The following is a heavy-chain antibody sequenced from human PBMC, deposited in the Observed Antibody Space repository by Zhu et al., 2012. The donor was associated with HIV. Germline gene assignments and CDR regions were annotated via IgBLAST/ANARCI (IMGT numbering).Heavy chain of an antibody. CDR1: GYSINSDYY. V-gene: IGHV4-38-2*02. CDR2: VYQAGSA. Sequence: QVQLTESGPRLVESSGTLSLMCSIGGYSINSDYYWAWIRQSPGKGLEWIGSVYQAGSAYYNESLRSRVTISVDNVQDRFSLKVTSVSAADTAVYFCARLRVXAAAIGFDHWGQGTPVTVSP. D-gene: IGHD2-2*01. J-gene: IGHJ4*02. CDR3: ARLRVXAAAIGFDH.